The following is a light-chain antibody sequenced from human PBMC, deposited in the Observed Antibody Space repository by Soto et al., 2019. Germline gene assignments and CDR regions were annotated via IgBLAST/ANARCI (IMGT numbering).Light chain of an antibody. V-gene: IGKV3-20*01. Sequence: EIVLTHSPGTLSFSPAQRATLSCRASQSVSSSYLAWYQQKPGQAPRLLIYGASSRATGIPDRFSGSGSGTDFTLTISRLEPEDFAVYYCQQYRSSPRAFGQGTKVDIK. CDR2: GAS. J-gene: IGKJ1*01. CDR1: QSVSSSY. CDR3: QQYRSSPRA.